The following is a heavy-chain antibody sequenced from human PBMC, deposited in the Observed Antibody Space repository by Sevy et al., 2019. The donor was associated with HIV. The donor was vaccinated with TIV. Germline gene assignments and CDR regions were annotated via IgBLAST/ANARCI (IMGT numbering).Heavy chain of an antibody. D-gene: IGHD3-10*01. J-gene: IGHJ4*02. V-gene: IGHV4-59*01. CDR2: KHYTGGT. CDR3: ARDLDGSGRWLES. CDR1: GASISSSY. Sequence: SETLSLTCTVSGASISSSYWNWIRQPPVKGLEYIGYKHYTGGTKYNPALKSRVTISMDTSKNLFSLKLSSVTAADTAMYYCARDLDGSGRWLESWGQGTLVTVSS.